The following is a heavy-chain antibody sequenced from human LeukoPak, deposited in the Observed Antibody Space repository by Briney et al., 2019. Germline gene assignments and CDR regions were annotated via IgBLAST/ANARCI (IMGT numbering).Heavy chain of an antibody. V-gene: IGHV4-34*01. CDR2: INHSGST. CDR1: GGSFSGYY. D-gene: IGHD6-19*01. J-gene: IGHJ1*01. CDR3: ARGPYSSGWYPVGYFQH. Sequence: SETLSLTCAVYGGSFSGYYWSWIRQPPGKGLERIGEINHSGSTNYNPSLKSRVTISVDTSKNQFSLKLSSVTAADTAVYYCARGPYSSGWYPVGYFQHWGQGTLVTVSS.